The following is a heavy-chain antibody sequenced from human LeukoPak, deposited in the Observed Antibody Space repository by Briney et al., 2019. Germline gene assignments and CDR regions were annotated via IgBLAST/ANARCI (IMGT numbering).Heavy chain of an antibody. CDR3: ARHVGHTALDY. J-gene: IGHJ4*02. D-gene: IGHD5-18*01. V-gene: IGHV4-39*01. Sequence: SETLSLTCTVSGVPISSSSYYWGWIRQPPGRGLEWIGSLYYSGSTYYNPPSLNGRVTISVDTSKNQFSLRLSSVTAADTAVYYCARHVGHTALDYWGQGTQVTVSP. CDR2: LYYSGST. CDR1: GVPISSSSYY.